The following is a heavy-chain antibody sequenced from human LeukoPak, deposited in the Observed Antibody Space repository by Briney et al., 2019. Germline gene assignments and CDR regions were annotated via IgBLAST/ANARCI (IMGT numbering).Heavy chain of an antibody. CDR2: IYPGGSDI. Sequence: GESLKISCKGSGYSFTTHWIGWVRQMPGKGLKLMGIIYPGGSDIRYSPSFQGQVTISADKSISTAYLQWSSLKASDTAMYYCARLPYCGGDCYPNWFDPWGQGTLVTVSS. CDR1: GYSFTTHW. CDR3: ARLPYCGGDCYPNWFDP. D-gene: IGHD2-21*02. J-gene: IGHJ5*02. V-gene: IGHV5-51*01.